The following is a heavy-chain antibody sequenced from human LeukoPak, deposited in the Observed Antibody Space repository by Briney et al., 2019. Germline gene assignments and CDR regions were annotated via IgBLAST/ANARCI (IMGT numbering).Heavy chain of an antibody. CDR2: IYYSWST. CDR3: ARFSDQIAIFGVVNYFLGD. V-gene: IGHV4-59*01. J-gene: IGHJ4*02. Sequence: SETLSLTCTVSGGSISSYYWSWIRQPPGKGLEWIGYIYYSWSTNYNPSLKSRVTISVDTSENQFSLKLSSVNPEDTAVYYCARFSDQIAIFGVVNYFLGDWGQGILVTVSS. CDR1: GGSISSYY. D-gene: IGHD3-3*01.